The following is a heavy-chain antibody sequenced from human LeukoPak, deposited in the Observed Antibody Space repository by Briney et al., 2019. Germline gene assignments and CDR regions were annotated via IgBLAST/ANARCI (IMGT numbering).Heavy chain of an antibody. CDR3: ASGSYVSDYYGMDV. D-gene: IGHD1-26*01. CDR1: GGTFSSYA. CDR2: IIPIFGTA. J-gene: IGHJ6*02. Sequence: GASVKVSCKASGGTFSSYAISWVRQAPGQGLEWMGGIIPIFGTANYAQKFQGRVTITADESTSTAYMELSSLRSGDTAVYYCASGSYVSDYYGMDVWGQGTTVTVSS. V-gene: IGHV1-69*13.